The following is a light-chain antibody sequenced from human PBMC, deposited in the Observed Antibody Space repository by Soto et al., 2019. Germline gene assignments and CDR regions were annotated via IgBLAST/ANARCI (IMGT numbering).Light chain of an antibody. Sequence: QSALTQPRSVSGSPGQSVTISGTGTSSDFGGYNYVSWYQQHPGKAPKVRIYDVNKRPSGVPDRFSGSKSGNTASLTIFGLQAEDEADYYCCSYAGSYTYWVFGGGTKLTVL. CDR2: DVN. CDR3: CSYAGSYTYWV. V-gene: IGLV2-11*01. CDR1: SSDFGGYNY. J-gene: IGLJ3*02.